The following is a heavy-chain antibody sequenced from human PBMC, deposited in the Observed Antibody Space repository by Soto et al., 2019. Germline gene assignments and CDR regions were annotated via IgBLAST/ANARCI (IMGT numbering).Heavy chain of an antibody. D-gene: IGHD3-22*01. CDR1: GFSLSTSGVG. CDR3: AHNIEDRSGSYYLGRFGAGIKRYYYGMDV. J-gene: IGHJ6*02. Sequence: QITLKESGPTLVKPTQTLTLTCTFSGFSLSTSGVGVGWVRQPAGKALEWLALIHWDDDKRYSPSLKSRLTITKDTSKNQVVLTMTNMDPVDTATYYCAHNIEDRSGSYYLGRFGAGIKRYYYGMDVWGQGTTVTVSS. V-gene: IGHV2-5*02. CDR2: IHWDDDK.